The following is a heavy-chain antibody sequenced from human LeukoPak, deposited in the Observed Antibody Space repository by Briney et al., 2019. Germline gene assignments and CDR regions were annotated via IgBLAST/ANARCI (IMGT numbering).Heavy chain of an antibody. V-gene: IGHV5-51*01. CDR1: GYSFTSYW. D-gene: IGHD3-10*01. Sequence: GESLKISCKGSGYSFTSYWIGWVRQMPGKGLEWMGMIYPGDSDTRYSPSFQGQVTISADKSISTAYLQWSSLKASDTAMYYCARSLSGSTQDYYYYYGMDVWGQGTTVTVSS. J-gene: IGHJ6*02. CDR2: IYPGDSDT. CDR3: ARSLSGSTQDYYYYYGMDV.